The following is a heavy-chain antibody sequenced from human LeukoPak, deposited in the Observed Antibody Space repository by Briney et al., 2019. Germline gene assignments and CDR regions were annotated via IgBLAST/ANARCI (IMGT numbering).Heavy chain of an antibody. D-gene: IGHD3-10*01. Sequence: ASVKVSCKVSGYTLTELSMHWVRQAPGKGLEWMGGFDPEDGETIYAQKFQGRVTMTEDTSTDTAYMELSSLRSEDTAVYYCATVPTITMVRGVISRGQSLVDYWGQGTLVTVSS. J-gene: IGHJ4*02. V-gene: IGHV1-24*01. CDR2: FDPEDGET. CDR3: ATVPTITMVRGVISRGQSLVDY. CDR1: GYTLTELS.